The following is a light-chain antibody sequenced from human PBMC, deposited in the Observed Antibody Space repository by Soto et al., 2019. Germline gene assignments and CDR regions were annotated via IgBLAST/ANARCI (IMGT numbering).Light chain of an antibody. Sequence: DIQMTQSPSSLSASVGDRVTITCRASQRISSYLNWYQQIPGKAPKLLIYAASSLQSGVPSRFSGSGSGTDFTLTISSLQPEDFATYYCQHSYSAPPITFGQGTRLEIK. V-gene: IGKV1-39*01. J-gene: IGKJ5*01. CDR2: AAS. CDR1: QRISSY. CDR3: QHSYSAPPIT.